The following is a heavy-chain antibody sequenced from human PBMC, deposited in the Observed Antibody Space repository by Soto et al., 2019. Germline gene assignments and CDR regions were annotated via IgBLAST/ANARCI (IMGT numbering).Heavy chain of an antibody. Sequence: PSETLSLTCTVSGGSISSYYWSWIRQPPGKGLEWIGYIYYSGSTNHNPSLKSRVTISVDTSKNQFSLKLSSVTAADTAVYYCAGASFLSSSSLVDFGYWGQGTLVTVSS. CDR1: GGSISSYY. V-gene: IGHV4-59*01. J-gene: IGHJ4*02. D-gene: IGHD6-6*01. CDR3: AGASFLSSSSLVDFGY. CDR2: IYYSGST.